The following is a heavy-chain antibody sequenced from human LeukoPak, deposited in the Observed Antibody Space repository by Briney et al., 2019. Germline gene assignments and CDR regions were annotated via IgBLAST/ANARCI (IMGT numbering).Heavy chain of an antibody. V-gene: IGHV1-69*13. CDR2: IIPIFGTA. CDR1: GGTFSSYA. D-gene: IGHD5-12*01. J-gene: IGHJ4*02. Sequence: ASVKVSCKASGGTFSSYAISWVRQAPGQGLEWMGGIIPIFGTANYAQKFQGRVTFTADESTSTAYMELSSLRSEDTAVYYCARVSQVATTPLFDYWGQGTLVTVSS. CDR3: ARVSQVATTPLFDY.